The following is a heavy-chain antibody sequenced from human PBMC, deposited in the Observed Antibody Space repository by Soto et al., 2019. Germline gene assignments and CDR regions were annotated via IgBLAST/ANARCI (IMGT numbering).Heavy chain of an antibody. CDR3: ARGEEVDTAYYFDY. Sequence: SETLSLTCTVSGGSISSGDYYWSWIRQPPGKGLEWIGYIYYSGSTYYNPSLKSRVTISVDTSKNQFSLKLSSVTAADTAVYYCARGEEVDTAYYFDYWGQGTLVTVSS. CDR1: GGSISSGDYY. CDR2: IYYSGST. V-gene: IGHV4-30-4*08. J-gene: IGHJ4*02. D-gene: IGHD5-18*01.